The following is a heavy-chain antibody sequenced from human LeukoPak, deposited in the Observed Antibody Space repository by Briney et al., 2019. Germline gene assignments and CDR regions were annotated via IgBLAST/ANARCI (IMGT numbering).Heavy chain of an antibody. CDR2: IWYDGSNG. CDR3: ARARNNYDSSGYSALDH. V-gene: IGHV3-33*01. J-gene: IGHJ4*02. Sequence: GGSLRLSCAASGFTFSSYGMHWVRQAPGKGLEWVASIWYDGSNGYYADSVKGRFTISRDNYKRTLFLQMNSLRAEDTAVYYCARARNNYDSSGYSALDHWGQGTLVTVSS. D-gene: IGHD3-22*01. CDR1: GFTFSSYG.